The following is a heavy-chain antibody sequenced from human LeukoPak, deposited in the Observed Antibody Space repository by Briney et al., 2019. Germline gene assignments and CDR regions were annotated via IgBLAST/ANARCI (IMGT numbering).Heavy chain of an antibody. D-gene: IGHD5-24*01. V-gene: IGHV4-34*01. CDR1: GGSFSGYY. Sequence: SETLSLTCAVYGGSFSGYYWSWIRQPPGKGLEWIGEINHSGSTNYNPSLTSRVTISVDTSKNQFSLRLSSVTAADTAVYYCARASDGMATTFDHWGQGTLVTVSS. CDR2: INHSGST. J-gene: IGHJ4*02. CDR3: ARASDGMATTFDH.